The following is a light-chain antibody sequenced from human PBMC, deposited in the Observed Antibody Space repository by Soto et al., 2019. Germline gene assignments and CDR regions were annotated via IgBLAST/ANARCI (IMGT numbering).Light chain of an antibody. CDR3: QQYNNWPPHT. J-gene: IGKJ2*01. Sequence: EIVMTQSPATLSVSPGERATLSCRASQSVSSNLAWYQQKPGRAPRLLIYGASTRATGIPARFSGSGSGTEFTLTISSLQSEDFAVYYCQQYNNWPPHTFGQGTKVDIK. CDR2: GAS. CDR1: QSVSSN. V-gene: IGKV3-15*01.